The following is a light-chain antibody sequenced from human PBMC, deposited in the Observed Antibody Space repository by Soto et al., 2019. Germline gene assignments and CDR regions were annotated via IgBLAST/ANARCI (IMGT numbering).Light chain of an antibody. J-gene: IGLJ1*01. CDR3: SSYTTSNTRQIV. CDR2: DVS. CDR1: SSDVVGYNY. V-gene: IGLV2-14*01. Sequence: QSALTQPASVSGSPGQSITISRTGTSSDVVGYNYVSWYQQHPGKAPKFMIYDVSNRPSGVSNRFSGSKSGNTASLTISGLQAEDEADYYCSSYTTSNTRQIVFGTGTKATVL.